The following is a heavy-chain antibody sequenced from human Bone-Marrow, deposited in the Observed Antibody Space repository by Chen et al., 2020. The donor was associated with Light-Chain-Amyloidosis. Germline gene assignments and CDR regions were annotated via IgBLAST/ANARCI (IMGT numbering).Heavy chain of an antibody. D-gene: IGHD5-12*01. CDR2: IYPDDSDA. CDR1: GYTFPNYW. Sequence: EVQLEQSGPEVKKPGESLKISCKGSGYTFPNYWIGWVRQMPGKGLEWMGVIYPDDSDARYSPSFVGQVTISADKSITTAYLQWRSLKASDTAMYYCARRIDGYNFDYWGQGTLVTVSS. V-gene: IGHV5-51*01. J-gene: IGHJ4*02. CDR3: ARRIDGYNFDY.